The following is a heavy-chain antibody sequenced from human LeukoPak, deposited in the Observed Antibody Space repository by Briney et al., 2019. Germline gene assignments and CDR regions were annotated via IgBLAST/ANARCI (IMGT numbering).Heavy chain of an antibody. J-gene: IGHJ4*02. CDR1: GYSFTSYW. CDR2: IYPGDSDA. CDR3: VWHDPHYYGSGSYQDY. D-gene: IGHD3-10*01. Sequence: GESLRISCKGSGYSFTSYWIGWVRQMPGKGLEWMGIIYPGDSDARYSPSFQGQVTISADKSISTAYLQWSSLKASDTAMYYCVWHDPHYYGSGSYQDYWGQGTLVTVSS. V-gene: IGHV5-51*01.